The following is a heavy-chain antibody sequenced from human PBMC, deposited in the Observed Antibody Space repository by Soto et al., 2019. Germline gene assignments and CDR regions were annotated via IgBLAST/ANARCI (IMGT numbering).Heavy chain of an antibody. V-gene: IGHV6-1*01. J-gene: IGHJ6*02. CDR2: TYYRSKWYY. D-gene: IGHD3-10*01. CDR3: ASGMLVRGAYHVDV. Sequence: PSRTLSLTCVISGDSVTGNTAGWNWIRQSPSRGLEWLGRTYYRSKWYYDYAGSVKGRMTINPDTSRNQFSLQLNSVSPEDTAVYYCASGMLVRGAYHVDVWGQGTTVTVYS. CDR1: GDSVTGNTAG.